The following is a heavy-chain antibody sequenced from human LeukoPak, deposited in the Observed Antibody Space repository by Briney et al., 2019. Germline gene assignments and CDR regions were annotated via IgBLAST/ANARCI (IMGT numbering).Heavy chain of an antibody. Sequence: GGSLRLSCAASGFTFSRYAMSWVRQAPGKGLEWVSAISGSGGSTYYADSVKGRFTISRDNSKNTLYLQMNSLRAEDTAVYYCAKDNYGGPAAGAWFDPWGQGTLVTVSS. V-gene: IGHV3-23*01. CDR1: GFTFSRYA. D-gene: IGHD4-23*01. J-gene: IGHJ5*02. CDR3: AKDNYGGPAAGAWFDP. CDR2: ISGSGGST.